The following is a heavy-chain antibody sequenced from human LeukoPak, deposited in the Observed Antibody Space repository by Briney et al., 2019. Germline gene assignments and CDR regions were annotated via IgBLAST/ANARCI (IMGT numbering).Heavy chain of an antibody. CDR1: GGSISSSSYY. J-gene: IGHJ4*02. CDR3: ARGGKDFWSGYYGGGLGVYFDY. Sequence: SETLSLTYTVSGGSISSSSYYWGWIRQPPGKGLEWIGSIYYSGSTYYNPSLKSRVTISVDTSKNQFSLKLSSVTAADTAVYYCARGGKDFWSGYYGGGLGVYFDYWGQGTLVTVSS. V-gene: IGHV4-39*07. CDR2: IYYSGST. D-gene: IGHD3-3*01.